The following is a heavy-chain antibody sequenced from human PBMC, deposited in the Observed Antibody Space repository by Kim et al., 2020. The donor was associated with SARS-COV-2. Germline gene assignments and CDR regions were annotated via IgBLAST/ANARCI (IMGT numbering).Heavy chain of an antibody. J-gene: IGHJ4*02. Sequence: GGSLGLSCAASGFTFSNYAMTWVRQVPGKGLEWVSAISGSGGSTYYADSVKGRFTISRDNSKNTLYLQMNSLRAEDTAVYFCAKDEVTMVRGVMSIWGQGTLVTVSS. CDR2: ISGSGGST. CDR1: GFTFSNYA. V-gene: IGHV3-23*01. D-gene: IGHD3-10*01. CDR3: AKDEVTMVRGVMSI.